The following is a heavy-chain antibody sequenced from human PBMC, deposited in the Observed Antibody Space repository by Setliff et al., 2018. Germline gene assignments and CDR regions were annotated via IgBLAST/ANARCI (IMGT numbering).Heavy chain of an antibody. CDR3: AAWWEYNGGFVSFGSGAFDF. CDR2: LFYGGST. CDR1: DDSLTSSNFY. D-gene: IGHD2-15*01. Sequence: SETLSLTCNVSDDSLTSSNFYWGWIRQPPGKGLEWLGTLFYGGSTTYNPSLKSRLTLSIDTAKKQFYLRLRSVTAADTAVYYCAAWWEYNGGFVSFGSGAFDFWGQGTMVTVSS. J-gene: IGHJ3*01. V-gene: IGHV4-39*01.